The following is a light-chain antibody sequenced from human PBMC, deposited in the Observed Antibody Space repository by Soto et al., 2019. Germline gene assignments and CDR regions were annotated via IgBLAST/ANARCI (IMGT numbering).Light chain of an antibody. V-gene: IGKV3-20*01. CDR3: QQYGSSLT. J-gene: IGKJ1*01. CDR2: GAS. CDR1: KSVSSY. Sequence: EIVMTQSPPTLSVSPGERATLSCRASKSVSSYLAWYQQKSGQSPRLLIYGASSRASDIPDRFSGSGSGTDFTLTISRVEPEDFAVYYCQQYGSSLTFGQGSKVDIK.